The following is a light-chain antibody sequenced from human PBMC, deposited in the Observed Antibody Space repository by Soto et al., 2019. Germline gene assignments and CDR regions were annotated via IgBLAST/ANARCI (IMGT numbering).Light chain of an antibody. Sequence: DIQMTQSPSSLPASVGDRVTITCRASQGVGNEVGWYQQKPGKAPKRLIYAASTLQSGTPSRFSGSESGTECTLTICSLQTEDGATSFCSQDKAYPRTFGRGTRVEMK. J-gene: IGKJ1*01. CDR1: QGVGNE. CDR3: SQDKAYPRT. V-gene: IGKV1-17*01. CDR2: AAS.